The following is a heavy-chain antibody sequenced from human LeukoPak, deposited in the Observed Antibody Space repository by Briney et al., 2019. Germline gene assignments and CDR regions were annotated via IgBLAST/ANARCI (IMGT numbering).Heavy chain of an antibody. CDR3: TTDGVGATNDFDY. D-gene: IGHD1-26*01. J-gene: IGHJ4*02. Sequence: GGTLRLSCAASGFTFCNAWMSWVRQAPGKGLEWVGRIKSKTDGGTTDYAAPVKGRFTISRDDSKNTLYLQMNSLKTEDTAVYYCTTDGVGATNDFDYWGQGTLVTVSS. CDR2: IKSKTDGGTT. CDR1: GFTFCNAW. V-gene: IGHV3-15*01.